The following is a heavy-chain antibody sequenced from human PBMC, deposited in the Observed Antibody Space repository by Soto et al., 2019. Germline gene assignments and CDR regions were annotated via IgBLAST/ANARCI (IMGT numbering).Heavy chain of an antibody. J-gene: IGHJ6*02. CDR3: ARVPPAYYYCMDV. V-gene: IGHV4-31*03. CDR1: GGSISSGGYY. CDR2: IYYSGST. Sequence: QVQLQESGPGRVKPSQTLSLTCTVSGGSISSGGYYWSWIRQHPGKGLEWIGYIYYSGSTYYNPSLKRRVTISVDPSKNQFSLKVSSVTAADTAVYYCARVPPAYYYCMDVWGQGTTVTVSS.